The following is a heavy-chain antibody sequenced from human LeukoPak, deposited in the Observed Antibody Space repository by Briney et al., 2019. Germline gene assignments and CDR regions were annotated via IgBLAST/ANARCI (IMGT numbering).Heavy chain of an antibody. D-gene: IGHD3-22*01. J-gene: IGHJ4*02. CDR3: ARGKRYYYDSSGEFDY. V-gene: IGHV4-39*07. CDR2: IYYSGST. CDR1: GGSISSSSYY. Sequence: SETLSLTCTVSGGSISSSSYYWGWIRQPPGKGLEWIGSIYYSGSTYYNPSLKSRVTISVDTSKNQFSLKLSSVTAADTAVYYCARGKRYYYDSSGEFDYWGQGTLVTVSS.